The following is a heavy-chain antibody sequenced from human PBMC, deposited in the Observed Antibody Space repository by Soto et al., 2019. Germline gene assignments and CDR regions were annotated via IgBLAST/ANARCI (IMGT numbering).Heavy chain of an antibody. V-gene: IGHV3-30*18. CDR1: GFTFSSHG. Sequence: PGGSLRLSCAASGFTFSSHGMHWVRQAPGKGLEWVAVISYDGSNKYYADSVKGRFTISRDNSKNTLYLQMNSLRAEDTAVYYCVKDRPRYSSAPDYFDYWGQGTLVTVSS. CDR3: VKDRPRYSSAPDYFDY. D-gene: IGHD6-19*01. J-gene: IGHJ4*02. CDR2: ISYDGSNK.